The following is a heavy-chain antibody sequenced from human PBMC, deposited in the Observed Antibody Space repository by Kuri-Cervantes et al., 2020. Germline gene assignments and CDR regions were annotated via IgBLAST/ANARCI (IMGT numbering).Heavy chain of an antibody. V-gene: IGHV4-38-2*01. CDR3: ARGGSSTYYYYYYMDV. J-gene: IGHJ6*03. D-gene: IGHD2-2*01. Sequence: SETLSLTCAVSGYSISSGYYWGWIRQPPGKGLEWVGSIYHSGSTYYNPSLKSRVTISVDTSKNQFSLNLSSVTAADTAVYYCARGGSSTYYYYYYMDVWGKGTTVTVSS. CDR2: IYHSGST. CDR1: GYSISSGYY.